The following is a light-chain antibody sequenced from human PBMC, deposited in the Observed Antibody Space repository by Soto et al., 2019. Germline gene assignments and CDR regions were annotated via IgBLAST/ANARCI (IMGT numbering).Light chain of an antibody. CDR3: QQYSSYSAWT. CDR2: DAS. CDR1: QRINKW. Sequence: DIQMTQSPSTLSASIGDRVTITCRASQRINKWLAWHQQKPGKAPKLLIYDASSLQSGVPPRFSGSGSGTEFTLTIRSLQPDDIATYYCQQYSSYSAWTSGEGTKVEIK. J-gene: IGKJ1*01. V-gene: IGKV1-5*01.